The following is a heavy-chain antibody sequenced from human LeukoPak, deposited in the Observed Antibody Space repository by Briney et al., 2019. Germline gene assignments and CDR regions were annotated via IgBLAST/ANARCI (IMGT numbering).Heavy chain of an antibody. CDR3: AHLTAEASYYYDY. CDR2: IYWNGDE. Sequence: TGPTLVNPRQTLTLTCSFSGFSLSSGAVAVGWIRQPPGKALEWLTHIYWNGDEKYNRFLRSRLTITKDTSKNQVVLTMTNMDPVDTGTYYCAHLTAEASYYYDYWGQGVLITVSS. V-gene: IGHV2-5*01. J-gene: IGHJ4*02. D-gene: IGHD5-18*01. CDR1: GFSLSSGAVA.